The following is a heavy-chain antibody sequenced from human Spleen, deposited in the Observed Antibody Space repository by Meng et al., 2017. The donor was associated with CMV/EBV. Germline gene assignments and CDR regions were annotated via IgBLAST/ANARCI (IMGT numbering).Heavy chain of an antibody. V-gene: IGHV3-30*02. J-gene: IGHJ6*02. D-gene: IGHD1-14*01. Sequence: GESLKISCAASGFTFDSHDLHWVRQAPGKGLEWVAFIRFDGSNKYYADSVKGRFTISRDNSKNTLYLQMNSLRAEDTAVYYCAKDCLGRTNHYYYGMDVWGQGTTVTVSS. CDR3: AKDCLGRTNHYYYGMDV. CDR2: IRFDGSNK. CDR1: GFTFDSHD.